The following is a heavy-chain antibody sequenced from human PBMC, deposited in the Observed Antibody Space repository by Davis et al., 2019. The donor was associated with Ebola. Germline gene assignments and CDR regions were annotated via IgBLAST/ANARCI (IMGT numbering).Heavy chain of an antibody. J-gene: IGHJ5*02. CDR3: ARDYWGISSSFNWFDP. D-gene: IGHD6-6*01. CDR2: IIPIFGTA. Sequence: AALVKVSCKASGGTFSSYAISWVRQAPGQGLEWMGGIIPIFGTANYAQKFQGRVTITADKSTSTAYMELSSLRSEDTAVYYCARDYWGISSSFNWFDPWGQGTLVTVSS. CDR1: GGTFSSYA. V-gene: IGHV1-69*06.